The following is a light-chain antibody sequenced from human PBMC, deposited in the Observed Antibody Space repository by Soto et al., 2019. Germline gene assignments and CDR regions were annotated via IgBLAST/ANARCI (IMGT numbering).Light chain of an antibody. Sequence: DLQMTQSPSSLSASVGDRVTITCRASQSISSYLNWYQQKPGKAPKLLIYAASSLQSGVPSRFSGSGSGTDFTLTISHLQPEDFATYYCQQSYSTPYTFSQGTKLEIK. J-gene: IGKJ2*01. CDR2: AAS. CDR3: QQSYSTPYT. V-gene: IGKV1-39*01. CDR1: QSISSY.